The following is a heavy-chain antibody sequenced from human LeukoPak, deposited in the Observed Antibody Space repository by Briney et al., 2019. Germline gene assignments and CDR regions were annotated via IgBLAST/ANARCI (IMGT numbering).Heavy chain of an antibody. D-gene: IGHD6-13*01. Sequence: PSETLSLTCAVSGGSISSSNWWSWVRQPPGKGLEWIGEIYHSGNTNYNPSLKSRVTISVDKSKNRFSLKLSSVTAADTAVYYCARVGSSWYGSFDYWGQGTLVTVSS. J-gene: IGHJ4*02. CDR1: GGSISSSNW. CDR3: ARVGSSWYGSFDY. CDR2: IYHSGNT. V-gene: IGHV4-4*02.